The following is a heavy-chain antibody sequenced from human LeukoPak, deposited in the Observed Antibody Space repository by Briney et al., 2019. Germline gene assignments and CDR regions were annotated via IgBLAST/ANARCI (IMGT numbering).Heavy chain of an antibody. CDR2: ISYDGSNK. V-gene: IGHV3-30-3*01. J-gene: IGHJ4*02. Sequence: PGGSLRLSCAASGFTFSSYAMHWVRQAPGKGLEWAAVISYDGSNKYYADSVKGRFTISRDNSKNTLYLQMNSLRAEDTAVYYCAAMAPGYSGYDLGDYWGQGTLVTVSS. CDR1: GFTFSSYA. CDR3: AAMAPGYSGYDLGDY. D-gene: IGHD5-12*01.